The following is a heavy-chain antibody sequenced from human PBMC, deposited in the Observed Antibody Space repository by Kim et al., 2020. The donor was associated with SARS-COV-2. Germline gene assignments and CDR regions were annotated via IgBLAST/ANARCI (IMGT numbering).Heavy chain of an antibody. CDR3: ARDPNRYGEFDY. Sequence: GGSLRLSCAASGFSFSNYAIHWVRQAPGKGLEFVSAISRNGDSTYYANSVKGRFTISRDNSKNTLYLQMGSLRAEDMAVYYCARDPNRYGEFDYWGQGTLVTVSS. J-gene: IGHJ4*02. V-gene: IGHV3-64*01. CDR1: GFSFSNYA. D-gene: IGHD4-17*01. CDR2: ISRNGDST.